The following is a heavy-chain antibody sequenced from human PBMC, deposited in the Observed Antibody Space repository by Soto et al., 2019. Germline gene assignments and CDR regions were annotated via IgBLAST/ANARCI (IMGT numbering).Heavy chain of an antibody. Sequence: EVQLLESGGGLVQPGGSLRLSCAASGFTFSSYAMNWVRQAPGKGLEWVSVISGSGGSTYYADSVKGRFTISRDNSKNPLYLQMNSLRAEDTAVYYCARRTVGWYFDLWGRGTLVTVSS. J-gene: IGHJ2*01. CDR1: GFTFSSYA. CDR2: ISGSGGST. CDR3: ARRTVGWYFDL. V-gene: IGHV3-23*01. D-gene: IGHD4-17*01.